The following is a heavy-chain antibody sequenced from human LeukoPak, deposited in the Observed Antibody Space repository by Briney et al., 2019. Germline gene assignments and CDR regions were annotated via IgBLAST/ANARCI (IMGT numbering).Heavy chain of an antibody. CDR1: GFIFSGYY. V-gene: IGHV3-11*01. CDR3: ARIPAWLGAFGYFDL. J-gene: IGHJ2*01. Sequence: GGSLRLTCAATGFIFSGYYMSWIRQAPGKGLEWISYVSSRSSGSTKYYADSVKGRFSISRDNAKNSLYLQMNSLRVEDTAVYYCARIPAWLGAFGYFDLWGRGTLLTVSS. CDR2: VSSRSSGSTK. D-gene: IGHD3-10*01.